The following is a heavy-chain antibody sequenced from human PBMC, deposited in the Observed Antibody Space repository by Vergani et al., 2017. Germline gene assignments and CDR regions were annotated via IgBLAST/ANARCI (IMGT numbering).Heavy chain of an antibody. CDR1: GFTFSSYA. J-gene: IGHJ4*02. V-gene: IGHV1-69*06. CDR2: IITIFGTA. D-gene: IGHD5-24*01. Sequence: VQLVESGGGLVKPGGSLRLSCAASGFTFSSYAISWVRQAPGQGLEWMGGIITIFGTANYAQKFQGRVTMTTDTSTSTAYMELRSLRSDDTAVYYCARDGEEMATPFDYWGQGTLVTVSS. CDR3: ARDGEEMATPFDY.